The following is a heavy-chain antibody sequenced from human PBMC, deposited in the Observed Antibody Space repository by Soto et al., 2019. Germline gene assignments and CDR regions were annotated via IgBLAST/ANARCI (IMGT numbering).Heavy chain of an antibody. CDR2: IIPIFGTA. Sequence: QVQLVQSGAEVKKPGSSVKVSCKASGGTFSSYAISWVRQAPGQGLEWMGGIIPIFGTANYAQKFQGRVTITADESTSTAYMELSSLRSEDTAVYYCAGGIAAADPSYYYYYGMDVWAKGPRSPSP. V-gene: IGHV1-69*01. CDR1: GGTFSSYA. CDR3: AGGIAAADPSYYYYYGMDV. D-gene: IGHD6-13*01. J-gene: IGHJ6*02.